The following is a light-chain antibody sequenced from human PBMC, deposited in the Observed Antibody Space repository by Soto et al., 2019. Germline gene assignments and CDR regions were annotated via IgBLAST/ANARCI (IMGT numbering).Light chain of an antibody. V-gene: IGKV1-5*01. Sequence: DIQMTQSPSTLSASVGDTVTITCRASHYISAWLAWYQQKPGKAPKHLIYGASTLESGVPSRFSGSGSGTEFTLTISSLQPDDFATYYCQQYSSFPRTFGQGTKVEIK. CDR1: HYISAW. CDR3: QQYSSFPRT. J-gene: IGKJ1*01. CDR2: GAS.